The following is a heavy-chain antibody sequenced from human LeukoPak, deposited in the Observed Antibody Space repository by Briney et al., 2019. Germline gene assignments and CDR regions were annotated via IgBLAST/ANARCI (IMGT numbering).Heavy chain of an antibody. D-gene: IGHD3-22*01. CDR2: LSGSAGDT. J-gene: IGHJ4*02. CDR1: GFTSSSYA. Sequence: PGGSLRLSCAASGFTSSSYAMSWVRQAPGKGLEWVSALSGSAGDTYSADSVKGRFTISRDNSKNTLFLQLNSLRAEDTAVYYCAKYDSFDHYYDSGGRFDCWGQGTLVTVSS. CDR3: AKYDSFDHYYDSGGRFDC. V-gene: IGHV3-23*01.